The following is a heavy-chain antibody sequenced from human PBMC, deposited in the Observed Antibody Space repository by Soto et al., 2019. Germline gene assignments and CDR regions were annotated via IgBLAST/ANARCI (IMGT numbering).Heavy chain of an antibody. V-gene: IGHV3-23*01. CDR3: AKDPNGDYIGAFDS. CDR1: GLTFSNYA. D-gene: IGHD4-17*01. Sequence: EVQLLESGGGLVQPGGSLRLSCAASGLTFSNYALTWVRQAPGKGLEWVSSINGNGGRTNYADSVKGRFTISRDNSKKILYLQMNSLRAEDTAVYYCAKDPNGDYIGAFDSWGQGTLVTVSS. CDR2: INGNGGRT. J-gene: IGHJ4*02.